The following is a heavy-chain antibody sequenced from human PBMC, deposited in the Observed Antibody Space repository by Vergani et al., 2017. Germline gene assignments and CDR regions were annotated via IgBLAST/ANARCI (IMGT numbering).Heavy chain of an antibody. V-gene: IGHV1-24*01. CDR1: GYTLTELS. CDR2: FDPEDGET. Sequence: QVQLVQSGAEVKKPGASVKVSCKVSGYTLTELSMHWVRQAPGKGLEWMGGFDPEDGETSYAQKFQGRVTMTRDTSTSTVYMELSSLRSEDTAVYYCARAHDYYDSSGYYPLYYWGQGTLVTVSS. CDR3: ARAHDYYDSSGYYPLYY. J-gene: IGHJ4*02. D-gene: IGHD3-22*01.